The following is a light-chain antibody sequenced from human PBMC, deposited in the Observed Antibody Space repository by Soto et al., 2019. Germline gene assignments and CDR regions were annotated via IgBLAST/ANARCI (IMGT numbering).Light chain of an antibody. V-gene: IGKV3-15*01. J-gene: IGKJ5*01. CDR2: GIS. CDR3: QQYSKWPIT. CDR1: QSVSSSY. Sequence: EIVLTQSPGTLSLSPGERATLSCRASQSVSSSYLAWYQQKPGQAPRLLIYGISTRATGIPARFSGSGSGTEFSLTISSLQSEDFAVYYCQQYSKWPITFGQGTRLGIK.